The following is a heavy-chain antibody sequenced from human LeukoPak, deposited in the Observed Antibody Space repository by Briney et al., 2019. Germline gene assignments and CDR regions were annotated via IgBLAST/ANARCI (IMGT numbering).Heavy chain of an antibody. CDR3: ANGPWRY. V-gene: IGHV3-30*18. CDR2: ISYDGSNK. CDR1: GFTFSSYG. Sequence: GGSLRLSCAASGFTFSSYGMHWVRQAPGKGLEWVAVISYDGSNKYYADSVKGRFTIFRDNSKNTLYLQMNSLRAEDTAVYYCANGPWRYWGQGTLVTVSS. J-gene: IGHJ4*02.